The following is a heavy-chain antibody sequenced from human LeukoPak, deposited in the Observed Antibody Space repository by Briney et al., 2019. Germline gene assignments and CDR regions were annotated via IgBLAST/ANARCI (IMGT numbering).Heavy chain of an antibody. CDR3: ARAVLRHFDY. Sequence: SQTLSLTCAISGDIFSSNSAAWDWGTQSTARGLEWLGRTYYRCKLYNDYAVSVKSRITITPDTSKNQFSLQLNSVTPEDTAVYYCARAVLRHFDYWGQGTLVTVSS. V-gene: IGHV6-1*01. CDR1: GDIFSSNSAA. CDR2: TYYRCKLYN. J-gene: IGHJ4*02. D-gene: IGHD2-15*01.